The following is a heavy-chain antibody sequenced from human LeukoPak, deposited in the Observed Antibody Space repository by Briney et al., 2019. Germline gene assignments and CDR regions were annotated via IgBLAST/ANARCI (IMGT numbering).Heavy chain of an antibody. D-gene: IGHD6-6*01. CDR2: IDPKTGGT. V-gene: IGHV1-2*06. Sequence: ASVKVSCKASGGTFSSYAISWVRQAPGQGLEWLGRIDPKTGGTKYAQEFQGRVTMTRDTSSSTAYMDLSSLRSDDTAVYFCTVLSDGDAFDIWGQGTLVTVSS. CDR3: TVLSDGDAFDI. J-gene: IGHJ3*02. CDR1: GGTFSSYA.